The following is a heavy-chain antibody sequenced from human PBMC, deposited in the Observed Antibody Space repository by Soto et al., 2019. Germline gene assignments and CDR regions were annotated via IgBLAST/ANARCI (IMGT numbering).Heavy chain of an antibody. Sequence: EVQLVESGGGLVKPGGSLRLSCAASGFTFSNAWMSWVRQAPGKGLEWVGRIKSKTDGGTTDYAAPVKGRFTISRDDSKNTLYLQMNSLKTEDTAVYYCTAGPNRNGGDVWGNGTTVTVSS. CDR3: TAGPNRNGGDV. D-gene: IGHD1-1*01. V-gene: IGHV3-15*01. CDR2: IKSKTDGGTT. J-gene: IGHJ6*04. CDR1: GFTFSNAW.